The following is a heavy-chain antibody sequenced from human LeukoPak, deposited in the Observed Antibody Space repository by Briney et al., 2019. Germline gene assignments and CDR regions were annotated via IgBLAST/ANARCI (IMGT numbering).Heavy chain of an antibody. CDR3: ARGSRRASIDVVVPAAANINYGKDV. D-gene: IGHD2-2*01. Sequence: PSETLSLTCTVSGGSISSYYYCWIRQPPGQGVGWIWYIYYNWSTNYNPALESRVTISVDTSKIHFSLELSSVTAADTAVYFCARGSRRASIDVVVPAAANINYGKDVWGQGTTVTVSS. J-gene: IGHJ6*02. CDR2: IYYNWST. CDR1: GGSISSYY. V-gene: IGHV4-59*01.